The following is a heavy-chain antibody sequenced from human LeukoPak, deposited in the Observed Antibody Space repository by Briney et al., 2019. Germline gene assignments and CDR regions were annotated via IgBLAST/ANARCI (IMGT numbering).Heavy chain of an antibody. J-gene: IGHJ4*02. CDR3: AKVFPYYDSSGRYFDY. D-gene: IGHD3-22*01. Sequence: GGSLRLSCAASGFTFSSYAMSWVRQAPGKGLEWVSAISGSGGSTYYADSVKGRFTISRYNSKNTLYLQMNSLRAEDTAVYYCAKVFPYYDSSGRYFDYWGQGTLVTVSS. CDR1: GFTFSSYA. CDR2: ISGSGGST. V-gene: IGHV3-23*01.